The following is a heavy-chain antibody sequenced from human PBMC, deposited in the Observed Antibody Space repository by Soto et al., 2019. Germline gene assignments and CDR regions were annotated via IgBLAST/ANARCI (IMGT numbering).Heavy chain of an antibody. D-gene: IGHD3-9*01. CDR1: GGSFSGYY. Sequence: SETLSLTCVVYGGSFSGYYWSWIRQPPGKGLEWIGEINHSGSTNYNPSLKSRVTISVDTSKNQFSLKLSSVTAADTAVYYCARGKGVLRYFDWLPRAFDYWGQGTLVTVSS. CDR3: ARGKGVLRYFDWLPRAFDY. CDR2: INHSGST. V-gene: IGHV4-34*01. J-gene: IGHJ4*02.